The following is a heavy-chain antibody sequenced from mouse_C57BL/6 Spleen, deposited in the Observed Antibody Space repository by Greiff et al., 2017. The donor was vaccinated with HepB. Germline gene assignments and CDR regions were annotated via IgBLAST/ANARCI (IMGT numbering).Heavy chain of an antibody. CDR1: GYTFTSYG. CDR2: IYPRSGNT. D-gene: IGHD2-5*01. Sequence: QVQLQQSGAELARPGASVKLSCKASGYTFTSYGISWVKQRTGQGLEWIGEIYPRSGNTYYNEKFKGKATLTADKSSSTAYMELRSLTSEDSAVYFCARGDSNYPYFDYWGQGITLTVSS. CDR3: ARGDSNYPYFDY. J-gene: IGHJ2*01. V-gene: IGHV1-81*01.